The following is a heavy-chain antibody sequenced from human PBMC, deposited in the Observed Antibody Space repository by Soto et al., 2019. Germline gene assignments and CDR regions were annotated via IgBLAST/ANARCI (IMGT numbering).Heavy chain of an antibody. J-gene: IGHJ3*02. CDR3: ARGEAYSSSIFQDAFDI. Sequence: GGSLRLSCAASGFTFSSYGMHWVRQAPGKGLEWVAVIWYDGSNKYYADSVKGRFTISRDNSKNTLYLQMNSLRAEDTAVYYCARGEAYSSSIFQDAFDIWGQGTMVTVSS. CDR2: IWYDGSNK. D-gene: IGHD6-6*01. CDR1: GFTFSSYG. V-gene: IGHV3-33*01.